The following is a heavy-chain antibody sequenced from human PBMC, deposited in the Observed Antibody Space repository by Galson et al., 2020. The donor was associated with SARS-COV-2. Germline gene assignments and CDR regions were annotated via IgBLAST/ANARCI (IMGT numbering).Heavy chain of an antibody. CDR1: GGSISSSIYF. CDR2: TYDSGST. V-gene: IGHV4-39*01. CDR3: ARHGRGERICPGDD. Sequence: SENLSLTCTVSGGSISSSIYFWGWIRQPPGKGLQWIGTTYDSGSTYYDPSLKSRLTISVDTSKNQFSLKLSSVTAADTAVYYCARHGRGERICPGDDWGQG. J-gene: IGHJ4*02. D-gene: IGHD1-1*01.